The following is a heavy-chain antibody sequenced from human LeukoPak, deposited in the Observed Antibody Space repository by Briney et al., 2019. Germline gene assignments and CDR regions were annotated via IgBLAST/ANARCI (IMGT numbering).Heavy chain of an antibody. Sequence: ASVTVSCKASGYTFTSYGISWVRQAPRQGLEWMGWISAYNGNTNYAQKLQGRVTMTTDTSTSTAYMELRSLRSDDTAVYYCARILRGYCSGGSCYDFDYWGQGTLVTVSS. CDR1: GYTFTSYG. V-gene: IGHV1-18*04. CDR2: ISAYNGNT. D-gene: IGHD2-15*01. J-gene: IGHJ4*02. CDR3: ARILRGYCSGGSCYDFDY.